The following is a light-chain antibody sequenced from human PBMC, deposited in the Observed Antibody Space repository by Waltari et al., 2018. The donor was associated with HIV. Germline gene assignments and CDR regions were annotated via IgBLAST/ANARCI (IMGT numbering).Light chain of an antibody. Sequence: SALTQPPSASGSLGQSVTISCTGSSSAIGASDSVPWFQQHPRSAPNLLLYEVTRRPPTVSDRFSGSRSGSTAFLTVAGLQPDDEATYFCSSYGDSLRVLFGGGTNVTVL. CDR1: SSAIGASDS. CDR2: EVT. CDR3: SSYGDSLRVL. J-gene: IGLJ3*02. V-gene: IGLV2-8*01.